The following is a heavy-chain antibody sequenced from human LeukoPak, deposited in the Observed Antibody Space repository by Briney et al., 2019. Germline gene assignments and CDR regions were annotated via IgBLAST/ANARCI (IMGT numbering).Heavy chain of an antibody. CDR2: IYHSGST. CDR1: GGSISSGGYY. J-gene: IGHJ5*02. CDR3: ARGPGYCSSTSCHAWFDP. V-gene: IGHV4-30-2*01. Sequence: SQTLSLTCTVSGGSISSGGYYWSWIRQPPGKGLEWIGYIYHSGSTYYNPSLKSRVTISVDRSKNQFSLKLSSVTAADTAVYYCARGPGYCSSTSCHAWFDPWGQGTLVTVSS. D-gene: IGHD2-2*01.